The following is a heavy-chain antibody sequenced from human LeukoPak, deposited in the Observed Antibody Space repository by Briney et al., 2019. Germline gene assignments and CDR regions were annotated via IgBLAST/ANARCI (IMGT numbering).Heavy chain of an antibody. CDR1: GFTFSSYE. V-gene: IGHV3-48*03. J-gene: IGHJ4*02. CDR3: ARDRDGGWSFDY. CDR2: ISSSGSTI. Sequence: PGGSLRLSCAASGFTFSSYEMNWVRQAPGKGLEWVSYISSSGSTIYYADSVKGRFTISRDNSKNTLYLQMGSLRAEDTAVYYCARDRDGGWSFDYWGQGTLVTASS. D-gene: IGHD6-19*01.